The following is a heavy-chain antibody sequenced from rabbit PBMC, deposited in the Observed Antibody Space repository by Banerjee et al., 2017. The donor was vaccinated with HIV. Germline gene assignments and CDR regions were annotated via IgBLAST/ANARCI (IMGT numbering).Heavy chain of an antibody. CDR1: GFSFSSTYR. D-gene: IGHD6-1*01. J-gene: IGHJ4*01. V-gene: IGHV1S45*01. CDR2: INTRNSGA. CDR3: ARGDYYGDGGYTYGTRFKL. Sequence: QEQLEESGGDLVKPEGSLTLTCTASGFSFSSTYRICWVRQAPGKGLEWIGCINTRNSGAWYANWAKGQFTISKTSSTTVTLQMTSLTAADTATYFCARGDYYGDGGYTYGTRFKLWGPGTLVTVS.